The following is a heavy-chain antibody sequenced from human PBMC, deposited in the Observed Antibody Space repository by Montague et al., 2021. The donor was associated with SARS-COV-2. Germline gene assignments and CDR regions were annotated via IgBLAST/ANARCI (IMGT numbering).Heavy chain of an antibody. CDR2: IYYSGST. V-gene: IGHV4-59*01. CDR1: SGSISSYY. D-gene: IGHD3-3*01. CDR3: ARAPVAHITIFGVVTSFDY. J-gene: IGHJ4*02. Sequence: SETLSLTCTVSSGSISSYYWSWIRQPPGKGLEWIGYIYYSGSTNXNPSLKSRVTISVDTSKNQFSLKLSSMTAADTAVYYCARAPVAHITIFGVVTSFDYWGQGTLVTVSS.